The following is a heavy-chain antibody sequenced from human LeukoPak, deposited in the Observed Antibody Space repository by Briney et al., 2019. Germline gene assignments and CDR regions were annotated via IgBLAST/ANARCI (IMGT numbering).Heavy chain of an antibody. D-gene: IGHD3-9*01. CDR2: ISSSSSYI. Sequence: KSGGSLRLSCAASGFTFSSYSMNGVRQAPGKGLECVASISSSSSYIYYADSVKGRFTISRDNSKITLHLQMNGLRAEGTAVYYCAKDGDYDILTGYYLYYYYMDVWRKGTTVSISS. CDR3: AKDGDYDILTGYYLYYYYMDV. J-gene: IGHJ6*03. V-gene: IGHV3-21*01. CDR1: GFTFSSYS.